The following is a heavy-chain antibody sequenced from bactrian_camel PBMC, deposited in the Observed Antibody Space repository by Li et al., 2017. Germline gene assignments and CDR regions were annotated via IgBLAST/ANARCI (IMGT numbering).Heavy chain of an antibody. CDR2: INNGGGIP. Sequence: VQLVESGGALVQPGGSLRLACAASGFTFNNRDMSWVRQAPGKGLEWVSAINNGGGIPAYADSVKGRFTISRDNAKNTVYLRSNSLKPEDMAMYYCAKDRATLSTMFDYWGQGTQVTVS. CDR1: GFTFNNRD. CDR3: AKDRATLSTMFDY. D-gene: IGHD4*01. V-gene: IGHV3S40*01. J-gene: IGHJ4*01.